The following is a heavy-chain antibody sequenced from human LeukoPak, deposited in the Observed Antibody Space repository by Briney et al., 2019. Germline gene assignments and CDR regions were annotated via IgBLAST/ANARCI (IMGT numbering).Heavy chain of an antibody. CDR3: ARVQYSSGWLPNWYFDL. V-gene: IGHV4-59*01. Sequence: PSETLSLTCTVSGGSISSYYWSWIRQPPGKGLEWSGYINYSGSTNYNPSLTSRVTISVDTSKNQFSLKLSSVTAADTAVYYCARVQYSSGWLPNWYFDLWGRGTLVTVSS. CDR2: INYSGST. D-gene: IGHD6-19*01. J-gene: IGHJ2*01. CDR1: GGSISSYY.